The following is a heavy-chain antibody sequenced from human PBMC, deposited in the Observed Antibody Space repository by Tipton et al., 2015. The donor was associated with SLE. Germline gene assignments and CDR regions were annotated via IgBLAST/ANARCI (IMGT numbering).Heavy chain of an antibody. CDR3: ARDRSGDAFDI. Sequence: TLSLTCAVYGGSFSGYYWSWIRQPPGKGREGIGYSYYSGSTNYNPSLKSRVTISVDTSKNQFSLKLSSVTAADTAVYYCARDRSGDAFDIWGQGTMVTVSS. CDR2: SYYSGST. V-gene: IGHV4-59*01. J-gene: IGHJ3*02. D-gene: IGHD7-27*01. CDR1: GGSFSGYY.